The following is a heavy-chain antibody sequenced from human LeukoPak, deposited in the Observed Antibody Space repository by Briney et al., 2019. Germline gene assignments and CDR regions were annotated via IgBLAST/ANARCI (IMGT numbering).Heavy chain of an antibody. Sequence: ASVKVSCKASGYTFTGYYMHWVRQAPGQGLEWMGWINPNSGGTNYAQKFQGRVTMTRDTSISTAYMELSRLRSDDTAVYYCARTSVAPREWLSFDYWSQGTLVTVSS. J-gene: IGHJ4*02. CDR1: GYTFTGYY. CDR3: ARTSVAPREWLSFDY. V-gene: IGHV1-2*02. CDR2: INPNSGGT. D-gene: IGHD3-3*01.